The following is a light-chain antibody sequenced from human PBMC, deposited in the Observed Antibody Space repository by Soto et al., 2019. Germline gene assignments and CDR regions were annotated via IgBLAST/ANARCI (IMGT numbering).Light chain of an antibody. CDR3: QQYGTSPRT. CDR1: QSVSSSC. CDR2: GAS. Sequence: EIVLTQSPGTLSLSPGERATLSCRASQSVSSSCLAWYQQKPGQAPRLLIYGASSRATGIPDRFSGSGSGTDFTLTISRLGPEDCAVYYCQQYGTSPRTFGQGTRVEIK. V-gene: IGKV3-20*01. J-gene: IGKJ1*01.